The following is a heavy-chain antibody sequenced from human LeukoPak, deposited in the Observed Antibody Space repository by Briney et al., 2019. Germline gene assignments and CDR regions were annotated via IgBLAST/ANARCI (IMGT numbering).Heavy chain of an antibody. CDR3: ARGGYYDSSGYYYPFDY. J-gene: IGHJ4*02. CDR1: GYAFTGYY. D-gene: IGHD3-22*01. V-gene: IGHV1-2*02. CDR2: INPNSGGT. Sequence: ASVKVSCXASGYAFTGYYMHWVRQAPGQGLEWMGWINPNSGGTNSAQKFQGRVTMTRDTSISTAYMELSRLRSDDTAVYYCARGGYYDSSGYYYPFDYWGQGTLVTVSS.